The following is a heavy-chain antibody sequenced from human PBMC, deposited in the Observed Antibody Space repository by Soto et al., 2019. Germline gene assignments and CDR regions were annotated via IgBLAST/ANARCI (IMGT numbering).Heavy chain of an antibody. CDR3: ARGGYYDNTWGKLSHYGLDV. Sequence: ASVKVSCKASGYTFIRYGITWVRQAPGQGLELMGWISPYNDYTIYAQKLQGRVTMTTDTSTRTVYLDLRSLKSDDTAVYYCARGGYYDNTWGKLSHYGLDVWGQGTSVTVSS. D-gene: IGHD3-16*01. V-gene: IGHV1-18*01. J-gene: IGHJ6*02. CDR1: GYTFIRYG. CDR2: ISPYNDYT.